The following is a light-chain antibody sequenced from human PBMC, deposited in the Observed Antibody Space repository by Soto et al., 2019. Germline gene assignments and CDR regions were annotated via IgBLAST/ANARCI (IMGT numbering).Light chain of an antibody. CDR3: QQRRNWLFT. J-gene: IGKJ3*01. Sequence: EIVLTQSPATLSLSPGERATLSCRASQSVSSYLAWYQQKPGQAPRLLIYDASNRANGIPARFSGSGSGTDFTLTISSLEPEDFAIYYCQQRRNWLFTFGPGTKVDIK. V-gene: IGKV3-11*01. CDR1: QSVSSY. CDR2: DAS.